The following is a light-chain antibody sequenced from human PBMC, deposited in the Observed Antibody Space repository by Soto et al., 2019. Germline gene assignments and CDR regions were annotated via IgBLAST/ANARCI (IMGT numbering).Light chain of an antibody. Sequence: EIVMTPSPGTLSVSPGERATLSCRASQTVSRHLAWYQQKPGQAPRLLIFGVSSRATGIPDRFSGSGSGTDFTLTISRLEPEDSAVYYCEQYGSSPRTFGQGTKVDIK. CDR2: GVS. V-gene: IGKV3-20*01. CDR1: QTVSRH. CDR3: EQYGSSPRT. J-gene: IGKJ1*01.